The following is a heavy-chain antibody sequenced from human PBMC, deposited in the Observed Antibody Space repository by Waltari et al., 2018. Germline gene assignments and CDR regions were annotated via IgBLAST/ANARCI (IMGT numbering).Heavy chain of an antibody. V-gene: IGHV3-30*18. J-gene: IGHJ4*02. Sequence: QVQLVESGCGVVQHGRALRLSCDASVLSFRNFGMHWVSQAPGKGLEGVEVISDDGNKKYDADTVKGRFTISRDNSKNMLYLQMSSLRTEDTAVYYCAKLFDSSGNDFDHWGQGTLVTVSS. CDR3: AKLFDSSGNDFDH. CDR2: ISDDGNKK. D-gene: IGHD6-19*01. CDR1: VLSFRNFG.